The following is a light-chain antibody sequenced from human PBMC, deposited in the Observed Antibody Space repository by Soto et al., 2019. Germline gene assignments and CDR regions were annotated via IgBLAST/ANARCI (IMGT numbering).Light chain of an antibody. CDR2: TVS. J-gene: IGKJ4*01. CDR1: QGISSW. Sequence: DIHMTQSPSSVSASVGARVTITCRASQGISSWLAWYQQKPGKAPKLLIYTVSSLQSAVPSRFRGRGSGTDFTITISSLQPEDFATYEGQQANSFPLTFGGGTKVEIK. V-gene: IGKV1-12*01. CDR3: QQANSFPLT.